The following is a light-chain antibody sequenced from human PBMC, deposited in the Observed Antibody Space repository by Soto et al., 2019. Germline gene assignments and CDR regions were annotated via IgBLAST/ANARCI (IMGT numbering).Light chain of an antibody. CDR2: AAS. V-gene: IGKV1-5*01. CDR1: QTISGW. Sequence: DIQMTQSPSTLSASVGDRVTISCRASQTISGWLAWYQRKPGKAPKLLIYAASTLQSGVPSRFSGSGSGTDFTLTISSLQPEDFATYYCQQLNSYPITFGQGTRLEIK. CDR3: QQLNSYPIT. J-gene: IGKJ5*01.